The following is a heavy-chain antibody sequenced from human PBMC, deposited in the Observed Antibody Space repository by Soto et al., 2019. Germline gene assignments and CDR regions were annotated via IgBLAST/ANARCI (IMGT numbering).Heavy chain of an antibody. CDR3: ARVSVFGARLFDP. Sequence: ASVTVSCKASGYTFTGYYMHWVRQAPGQGLEWMGWINPNSGGTNYAQKFQGRVTMTRDTSISTAYMELSRLRSDDTAVYYCARVSVFGARLFDPWGQGTLVTVSS. V-gene: IGHV1-2*02. J-gene: IGHJ5*02. CDR2: INPNSGGT. CDR1: GYTFTGYY. D-gene: IGHD3-3*01.